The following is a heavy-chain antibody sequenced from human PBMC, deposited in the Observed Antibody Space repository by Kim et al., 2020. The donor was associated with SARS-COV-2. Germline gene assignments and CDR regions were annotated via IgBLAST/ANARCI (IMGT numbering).Heavy chain of an antibody. J-gene: IGHJ4*02. Sequence: YYSTSLKTRLTISKDTSKNQVVLTMTNMDPVDTATYYCARMSVRGVIFDYWGQGTLVTVSS. CDR3: ARMSVRGVIFDY. D-gene: IGHD3-10*01. V-gene: IGHV2-70*01.